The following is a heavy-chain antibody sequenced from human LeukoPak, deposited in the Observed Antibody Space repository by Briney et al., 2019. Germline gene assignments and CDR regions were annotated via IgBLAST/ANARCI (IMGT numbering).Heavy chain of an antibody. Sequence: GRSLRLSCAASGFTLSKYWMSWVRQAPGKGLEWLADIKEDGSKEYFVDSVKGRFTISRDNTKNSVYLQMNSLRAEDTAVYYCARDFGDSSGWYNDYWGQGTLVIVSS. CDR1: GFTLSKYW. D-gene: IGHD6-19*01. CDR2: IKEDGSKE. J-gene: IGHJ4*02. CDR3: ARDFGDSSGWYNDY. V-gene: IGHV3-7*01.